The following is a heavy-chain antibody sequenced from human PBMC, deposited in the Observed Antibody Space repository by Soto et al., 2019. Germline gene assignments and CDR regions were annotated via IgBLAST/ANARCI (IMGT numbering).Heavy chain of an antibody. J-gene: IGHJ6*02. Sequence: ESLALACSVSGSSISNNNWWTWVRQPPGKGLEWVVDIYHTGITNYSPSLKRRVTIAVDKSKNQFSLKMTSVTAADTAVYYCARFSSSGLYYYFGMDVWGQGTTVTVYS. V-gene: IGHV4-4*02. CDR2: IYHTGIT. CDR3: ARFSSSGLYYYFGMDV. CDR1: GSSISNNNW. D-gene: IGHD6-13*01.